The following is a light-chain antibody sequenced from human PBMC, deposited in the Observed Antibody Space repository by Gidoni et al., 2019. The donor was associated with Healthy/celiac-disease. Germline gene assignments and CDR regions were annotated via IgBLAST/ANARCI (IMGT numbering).Light chain of an antibody. CDR1: QSVLYSSNNKTY. CDR3: QQYYSTPQT. V-gene: IGKV4-1*01. J-gene: IGKJ4*01. CDR2: WAS. Sequence: DIMMTQSPDSLAVSLGERATINCKSGQSVLYSSNNKTYLAWYQQKPGQPPKLLIYWASTRESGVPDRFSGSGSGTDLTLTISSLQAEDVAVYYCQQYYSTPQTFGGGTKVEIK.